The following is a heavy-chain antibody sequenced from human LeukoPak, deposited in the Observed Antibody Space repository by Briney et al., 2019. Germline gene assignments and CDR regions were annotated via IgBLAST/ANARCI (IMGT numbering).Heavy chain of an antibody. CDR2: MSHDGFDR. V-gene: IGHV3-30*04. CDR1: GFTFSNYA. CDR3: AKGGYCSGGSCYDDY. J-gene: IGHJ4*02. D-gene: IGHD2-15*01. Sequence: GGSLRLSCEASGFTFSNYALHWVRQTPGKGLEWVAVMSHDGFDRYYADSVKGRFTISRDNSKNTLHLQMNSLRAEDTALYYCAKGGYCSGGSCYDDYWGQGTLVTVSS.